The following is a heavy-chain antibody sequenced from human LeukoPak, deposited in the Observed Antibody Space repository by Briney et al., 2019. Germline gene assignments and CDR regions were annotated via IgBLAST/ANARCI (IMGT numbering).Heavy chain of an antibody. D-gene: IGHD3-3*01. CDR2: IIPIFGTA. CDR3: ARDEGVPGGDY. V-gene: IGHV1-69*13. CDR1: GGTFSSYA. J-gene: IGHJ4*02. Sequence: GASVKVSCKASGGTFSSYAISWVRQAPGQGLEWMGGIIPIFGTANYAQKFQGRVTITADESTSTAYMELRSLRSDDTAVYYCARDEGVPGGDYWGQGTLVTVSS.